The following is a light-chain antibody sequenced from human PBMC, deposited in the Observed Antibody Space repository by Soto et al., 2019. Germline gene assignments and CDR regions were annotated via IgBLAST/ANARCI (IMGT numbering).Light chain of an antibody. V-gene: IGLV2-11*01. CDR1: SSDIGDSNY. Sequence: QSVLTQPRSVSLSPGQSVTISCTGTSSDIGDSNYVSWYQQHPGKAPKLLIYDVTRRPSGVPDRFSGSKSGNTASLTISGLQAEDEADYFCCSYAGSYTLVFGGGTKVTVL. CDR2: DVT. J-gene: IGLJ2*01. CDR3: CSYAGSYTLV.